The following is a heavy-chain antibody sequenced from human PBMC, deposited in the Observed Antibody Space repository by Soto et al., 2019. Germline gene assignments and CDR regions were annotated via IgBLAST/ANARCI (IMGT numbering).Heavy chain of an antibody. CDR1: GFTFSSYG. CDR2: ISYDGSNK. J-gene: IGHJ4*02. Sequence: GGSLRLSCAASGFTFSSYGMHWVRQAPGKGLEWVAVISYDGSNKYYADSVKGRFTISRDNSKNTLYLQMNSLRAEDTAVYYCARDGRIFAYYFDYWGQGTLVTVSS. D-gene: IGHD3-3*01. V-gene: IGHV3-30*03. CDR3: ARDGRIFAYYFDY.